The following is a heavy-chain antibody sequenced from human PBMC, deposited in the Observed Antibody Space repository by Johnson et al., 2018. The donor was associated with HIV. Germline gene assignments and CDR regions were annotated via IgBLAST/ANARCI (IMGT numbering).Heavy chain of an antibody. CDR3: ARDVAGIYDAFDI. J-gene: IGHJ3*02. Sequence: QVQLVESGGGVVRPGGSLRLSCAASGFTFDDCGMSWVRQAPGKGLEWVAVISYDGTTTYADSVKGRFTISRDTSKRTVYLQLNSLRVEDTAMYYCARDVAGIYDAFDIWGQGTMVTVSS. CDR2: ISYDGTT. V-gene: IGHV3-30*03. CDR1: GFTFDDCG. D-gene: IGHD1-1*01.